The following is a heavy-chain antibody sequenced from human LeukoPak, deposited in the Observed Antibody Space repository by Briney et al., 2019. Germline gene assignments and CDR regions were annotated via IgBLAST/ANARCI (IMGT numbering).Heavy chain of an antibody. Sequence: SVKVSCKASGGTFSSYAISWVRQAPGQGLEWMGGIIPIFGTANYAQKFQGRVTITTDESTSTAYMELSSLRSEDTAVYYCARAITIFGVVITYFDYWGQGTLVTASS. V-gene: IGHV1-69*05. CDR2: IIPIFGTA. CDR3: ARAITIFGVVITYFDY. J-gene: IGHJ4*02. D-gene: IGHD3-3*01. CDR1: GGTFSSYA.